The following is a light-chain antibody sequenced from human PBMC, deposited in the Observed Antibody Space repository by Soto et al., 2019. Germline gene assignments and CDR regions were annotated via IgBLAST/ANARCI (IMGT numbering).Light chain of an antibody. Sequence: QSVLTQPPSASGSPGQSVTISCTGTSSDVGGYDYVSWYQQHPDKAPKLMIYEVTKRPSGVPDRFSGSKSGNTASLTVSGLQAEDEADYYCSSYAGSNHFDVLGTGTKVTVL. V-gene: IGLV2-8*01. CDR1: SSDVGGYDY. J-gene: IGLJ1*01. CDR2: EVT. CDR3: SSYAGSNHFDV.